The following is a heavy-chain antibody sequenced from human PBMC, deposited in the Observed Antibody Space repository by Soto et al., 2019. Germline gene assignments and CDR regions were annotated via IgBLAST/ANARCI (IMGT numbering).Heavy chain of an antibody. V-gene: IGHV3-7*01. D-gene: IGHD2-15*01. CDR1: GFTFRSYW. CDR3: ARDIVVGGRSLNY. J-gene: IGHJ4*02. CDR2: IKQDGSEK. Sequence: EVQLVESGGGLVQPGGSLRLSCVASGFTFRSYWMTWVRQAPGKGLEWVANIKQDGSEKYYVDSVKGRFTVSRDNAKNSLYLQMNRLRAEDTAVYYCARDIVVGGRSLNYWGPGTLVTVSS.